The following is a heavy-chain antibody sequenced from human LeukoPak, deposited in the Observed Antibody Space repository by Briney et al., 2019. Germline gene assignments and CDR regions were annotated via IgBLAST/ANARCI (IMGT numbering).Heavy chain of an antibody. Sequence: GGSLRLSCAASGFTFSNYAVSWVRQAPGKGLEWVSAISGSGGSTFYADSVKGRFTISRDNSKNTLYLQVNNLRAEDTAVYYCATQGGSSGYWGQGTLGTVSS. D-gene: IGHD1-26*01. J-gene: IGHJ4*02. V-gene: IGHV3-23*01. CDR1: GFTFSNYA. CDR2: ISGSGGST. CDR3: ATQGGSSGY.